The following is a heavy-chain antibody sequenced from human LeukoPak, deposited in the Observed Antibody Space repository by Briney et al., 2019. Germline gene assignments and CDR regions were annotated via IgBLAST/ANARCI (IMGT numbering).Heavy chain of an antibody. CDR2: IDWDDDK. V-gene: IGHV2-70*11. CDR3: ARIRHYYDSSGYYSYYFDY. J-gene: IGHJ4*02. Sequence: VSGPTLVNPTQTLTLTCTFSGFSLSTSGMCVSWIRQPPGKALEWLARIDWDDDKYYSTSLKTRLTISKDTSKNQVVLTMTNMDPVDTATYYCARIRHYYDSSGYYSYYFDYWGQGTLVTVSS. D-gene: IGHD3-22*01. CDR1: GFSLSTSGMC.